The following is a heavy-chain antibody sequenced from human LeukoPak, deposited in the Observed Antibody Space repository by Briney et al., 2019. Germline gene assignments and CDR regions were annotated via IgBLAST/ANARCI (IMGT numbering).Heavy chain of an antibody. CDR2: IDPSDSYT. CDR1: GYSFTSYW. D-gene: IGHD3-22*01. Sequence: GESLKISCKGSGYSFTSYWISWVRQMPGKGLEWMGRIDPSDSYTNYSPSFQGHATISADKSISTAYLQWSSLKASDTAMYYCARQKDYYDSSGYVRDAFDIWGQGTMVTVSS. V-gene: IGHV5-10-1*01. J-gene: IGHJ3*02. CDR3: ARQKDYYDSSGYVRDAFDI.